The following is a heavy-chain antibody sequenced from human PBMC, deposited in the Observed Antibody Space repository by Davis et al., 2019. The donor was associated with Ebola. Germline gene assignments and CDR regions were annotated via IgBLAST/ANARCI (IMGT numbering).Heavy chain of an antibody. D-gene: IGHD1-26*01. CDR1: GGTFSSYA. Sequence: AASVKVSCKASGGTFSSYAISWVRQAPGQRLEWMGWINAGNGNTKYSQKFQGRVTITRDTSASTAYMELSSLRSEDTAVYYCARELLPSGSYPMFDYWGQGTLVTVSS. J-gene: IGHJ4*02. CDR2: INAGNGNT. CDR3: ARELLPSGSYPMFDY. V-gene: IGHV1-3*01.